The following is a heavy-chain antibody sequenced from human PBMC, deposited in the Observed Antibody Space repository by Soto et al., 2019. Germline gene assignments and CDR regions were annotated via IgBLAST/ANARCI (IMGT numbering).Heavy chain of an antibody. CDR2: INHSGST. J-gene: IGHJ2*01. CDR1: GGSCSGYY. CDR3: ARGAIAAAKLSWYSDL. Sequence: PSETLSLTCAVYGGSCSGYYWSWIRRPPGKGLEWIGEINHSGSTNYNPSLKSRVTISVDTSKNQFSLKLSSVTAADTAVYYCARGAIAAAKLSWYSDLPCRATLVTGS. D-gene: IGHD6-13*01. V-gene: IGHV4-34*01.